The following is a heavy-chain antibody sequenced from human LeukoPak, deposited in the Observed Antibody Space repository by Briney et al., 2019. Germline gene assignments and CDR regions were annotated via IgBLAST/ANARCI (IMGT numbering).Heavy chain of an antibody. V-gene: IGHV4-34*01. CDR2: IYHSGST. CDR1: GGSFSGYY. J-gene: IGHJ5*02. Sequence: SETLSLTCAVYGGSFSGYYWSWIRQPPGKGLEWIGEIYHSGSTNYNPSLKSRVTISVDKSKNQFSLKLSSVTAADTAVYYCARDEEAAAGTSTWGQGTLVTVSS. CDR3: ARDEEAAAGTST. D-gene: IGHD6-13*01.